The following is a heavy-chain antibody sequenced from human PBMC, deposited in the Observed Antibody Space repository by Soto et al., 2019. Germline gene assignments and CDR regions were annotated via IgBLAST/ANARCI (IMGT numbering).Heavy chain of an antibody. CDR2: IYPGDSDT. CDR1: GYSFTSYW. D-gene: IGHD1-26*01. V-gene: IGHV5-51*01. Sequence: PGESLKISCKGSGYSFTSYWIGWVRQMPGKGLEWMGIIYPGDSDTRYSPSFQGQVTISADKSISTAYLQWSSLKASDTAMYYCARRSSADYYYYYYGMDVWGQGTTVTVSS. CDR3: ARRSSADYYYYYYGMDV. J-gene: IGHJ6*02.